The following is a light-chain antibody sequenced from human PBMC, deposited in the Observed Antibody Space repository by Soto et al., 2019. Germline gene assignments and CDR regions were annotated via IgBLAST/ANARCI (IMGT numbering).Light chain of an antibody. CDR1: SSNIGSNY. Sequence: QSVLTQPPSASGTPGQRVTISCSGSSSNIGSNYVYWYQQLPGTAPKLLIYSNNQRPSGVPDRFSGSKSGTSASLAISGLRSEEEADYYGAAWDDSLSGPRVVFGGGTKVTVL. CDR3: AAWDDSLSGPRVV. CDR2: SNN. V-gene: IGLV1-47*02. J-gene: IGLJ2*01.